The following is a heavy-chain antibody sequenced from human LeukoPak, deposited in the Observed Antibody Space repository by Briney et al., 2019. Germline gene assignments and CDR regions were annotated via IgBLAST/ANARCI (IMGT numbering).Heavy chain of an antibody. V-gene: IGHV4-34*01. CDR1: GGSFSGYY. D-gene: IGHD3-9*01. CDR3: ARLNILTGYYPNWFNP. Sequence: SETLSLTCAVYGGSFSGYYWSWIRQPPGKGLEWIGEINHSGSTYYNPSLKSRVTISVDRSKNQFSLKLSSVTAADTAVYYCARLNILTGYYPNWFNPWGQGTLVTVSS. J-gene: IGHJ5*02. CDR2: INHSGST.